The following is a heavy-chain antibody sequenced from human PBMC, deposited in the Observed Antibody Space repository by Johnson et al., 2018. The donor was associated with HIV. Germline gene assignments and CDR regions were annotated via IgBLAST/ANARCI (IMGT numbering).Heavy chain of an antibody. CDR1: GFTVSSNY. V-gene: IGHV3-53*01. Sequence: VQLVESGGGLIQPGGSLRLSCAASGFTVSSNYMSWVRQAPGKGLEWVSVIYSGGSTYYADSVKGRFTISRDNSKNMVYLQMNSLRAGDTAVYYCARQTTVVSGDAFDIWGQGTMVTVSS. CDR2: IYSGGST. CDR3: ARQTTVVSGDAFDI. D-gene: IGHD4-23*01. J-gene: IGHJ3*02.